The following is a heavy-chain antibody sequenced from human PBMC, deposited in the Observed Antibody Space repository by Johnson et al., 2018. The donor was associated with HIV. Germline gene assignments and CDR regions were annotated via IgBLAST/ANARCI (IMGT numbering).Heavy chain of an antibody. CDR2: IRGSGGST. V-gene: IGHV3-23*04. CDR3: AGGEQLVHVGAFDI. D-gene: IGHD6-13*01. CDR1: GFTFSSSA. J-gene: IGHJ3*02. Sequence: VQLVESGGGLVQPGGSLRLSCAASGFTFSSSAMSWVRQAPGTGLEWVSAIRGSGGSTYYADCVKGRFTISRDNSKNTLYLQMNSLRAEDTAVYYCAGGEQLVHVGAFDIWGQGTMVTVSS.